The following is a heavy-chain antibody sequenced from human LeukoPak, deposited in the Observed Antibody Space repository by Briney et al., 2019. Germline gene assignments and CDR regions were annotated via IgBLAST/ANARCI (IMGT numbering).Heavy chain of an antibody. CDR2: ISGSGGST. J-gene: IGHJ4*02. Sequence: GGSLRLSCAASGFTFSTYFMSWARQAPGAGLEWVSSISGSGGSTYYADSVKGRFTISRDSSKNTVYLEMNSLRAEDTAVYYCAKPYYYDNTGYVFDCWGQGTLVTVSS. V-gene: IGHV3-23*01. CDR1: GFTFSTYF. D-gene: IGHD3-22*01. CDR3: AKPYYYDNTGYVFDC.